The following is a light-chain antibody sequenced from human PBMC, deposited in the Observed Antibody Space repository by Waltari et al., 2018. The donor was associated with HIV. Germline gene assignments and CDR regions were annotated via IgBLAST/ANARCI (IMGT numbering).Light chain of an antibody. CDR3: CSFAGPYSWV. CDR1: TSNIGNTKY. V-gene: IGLV2-11*01. CDR2: DGT. J-gene: IGLJ3*02. Sequence: QSALTQPRSVSGSPGQSVTISCTASTSNIGNTKYVSWYQHNPGQVPKLIMYDGTKRPSGVPDPTSGAKSGNTASLTIAGLQAEDEADYYCCSFAGPYSWVFGEGTKLTVL.